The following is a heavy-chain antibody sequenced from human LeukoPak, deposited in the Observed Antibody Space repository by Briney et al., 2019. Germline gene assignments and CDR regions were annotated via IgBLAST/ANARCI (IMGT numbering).Heavy chain of an antibody. V-gene: IGHV4-38-2*02. CDR1: GYSISTGYY. D-gene: IGHD3-16*01. J-gene: IGHJ6*03. Sequence: SETLSLTCTVSGYSISTGYYWDWIRQPPGKGLEWIGTFYHGGSTYYNPSLKSRVTISVDTSKNQFSLNLTSVTAADTAVYYCARIAGGLYFYYYYMDVWGKGTTVTVSS. CDR3: ARIAGGLYFYYYYMDV. CDR2: FYHGGST.